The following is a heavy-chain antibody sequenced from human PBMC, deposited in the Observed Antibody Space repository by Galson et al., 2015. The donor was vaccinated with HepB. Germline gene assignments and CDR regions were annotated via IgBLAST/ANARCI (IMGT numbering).Heavy chain of an antibody. CDR1: GFSFSTYP. D-gene: IGHD3-3*01. CDR3: ARDKDFAFDY. J-gene: IGHJ4*02. Sequence: SLRLSCAASGFSFSTYPMNWIRQAPGKGLEWVSHIGRSDIYYADSVKGRFTISRDNARNSVYLQMTSLGVEDTGVYYCARDKDFAFDYWGQGALVTVSS. V-gene: IGHV3-48*01. CDR2: IGRSDI.